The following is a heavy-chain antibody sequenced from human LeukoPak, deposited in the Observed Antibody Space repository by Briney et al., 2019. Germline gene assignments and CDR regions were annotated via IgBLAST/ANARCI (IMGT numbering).Heavy chain of an antibody. J-gene: IGHJ4*02. D-gene: IGHD3-22*01. CDR2: IYTSGST. V-gene: IGHV4-61*02. CDR1: GGSISSGSYY. Sequence: SETLSLTCTVSGGSISSGSYYWSWIRQPAGKGLEWIGRIYTSGSTNYNPSLKSRVTISVDTSKNQFSLKLSSVTAADTAVYYCTRGLNYYDSSGHYTDYWGQGTLVTVSS. CDR3: TRGLNYYDSSGHYTDY.